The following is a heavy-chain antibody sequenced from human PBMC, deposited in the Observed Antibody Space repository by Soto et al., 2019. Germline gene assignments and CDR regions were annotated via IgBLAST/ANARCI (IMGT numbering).Heavy chain of an antibody. Sequence: EVQLVESGGGLIQPGGSLRLSCAASGFDVSSKYMTWVRQAPGKGLEWVSVIYGGGTTYYADSVKGRFTISRDTSKNTLYLQMKSLRAEDTAVYYCVQTTGWPGFDFWGQGTLVTVSS. V-gene: IGHV3-53*01. J-gene: IGHJ4*02. CDR3: VQTTGWPGFDF. D-gene: IGHD6-19*01. CDR2: IYGGGTT. CDR1: GFDVSSKY.